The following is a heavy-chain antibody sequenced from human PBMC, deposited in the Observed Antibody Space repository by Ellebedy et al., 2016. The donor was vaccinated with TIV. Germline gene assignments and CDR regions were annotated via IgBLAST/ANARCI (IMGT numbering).Heavy chain of an antibody. CDR3: ARERCSSTSCYTFDY. Sequence: ASVKVSXKASGYTFTGYYMRWVRQAPGQGLEWMGWINPNSGGTNYAQKFQGRVTMTRDTSITTAYMELSRLRSDDTAVYYCARERCSSTSCYTFDYWGQGTLVTVSS. V-gene: IGHV1-2*02. CDR1: GYTFTGYY. CDR2: INPNSGGT. J-gene: IGHJ4*02. D-gene: IGHD2-2*02.